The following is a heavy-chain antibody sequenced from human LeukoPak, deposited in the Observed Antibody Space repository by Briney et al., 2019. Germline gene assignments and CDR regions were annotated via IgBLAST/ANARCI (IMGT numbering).Heavy chain of an antibody. V-gene: IGHV1-8*01. D-gene: IGHD3-9*01. Sequence: GASVKVSCKASGYTFTSYDINWVRQATGQGLEWMGWMNPNSGNTGYAQKFQGRVTMTRNTSISTAYMELSSLRSEETAVYYCARGHYDILTYLYYFDYWGQGTLVTVSS. CDR2: MNPNSGNT. J-gene: IGHJ4*02. CDR3: ARGHYDILTYLYYFDY. CDR1: GYTFTSYD.